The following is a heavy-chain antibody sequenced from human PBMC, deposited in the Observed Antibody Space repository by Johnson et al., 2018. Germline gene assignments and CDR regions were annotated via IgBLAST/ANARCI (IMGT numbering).Heavy chain of an antibody. Sequence: VQLLESGGGVVQPGRSLRLSCAASGFTFSSYGMHWVRQAPGKGLEWVAVIWYDGRNKYYADSVKGRFTISRDNSKNTLELQMNSLRAEDTAVSYRARDILGSAQFYYYYDMDGWGQGTTVTVSS. CDR1: GFTFSSYG. V-gene: IGHV3-33*01. J-gene: IGHJ6*02. D-gene: IGHD3-9*01. CDR3: ARDILGSAQFYYYYDMDG. CDR2: IWYDGRNK.